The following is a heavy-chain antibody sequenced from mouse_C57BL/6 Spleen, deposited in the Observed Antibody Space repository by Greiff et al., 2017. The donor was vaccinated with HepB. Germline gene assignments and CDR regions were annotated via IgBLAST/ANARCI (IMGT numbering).Heavy chain of an antibody. CDR1: GYTFTDYN. V-gene: IGHV1-18*01. CDR3: ARDGGDGYRFAY. D-gene: IGHD2-3*01. J-gene: IGHJ3*01. CDR2: INPNNGGT. Sequence: VQLQQSGPELVKPGASVKIPCKASGYTFTDYNMDWVKQSHGKSLEWIGDINPNNGGTIYNQKFKGKATLTVDKTSSTAYMELRSLTSEDTAVYYCARDGGDGYRFAYWGQGTLVTVSA.